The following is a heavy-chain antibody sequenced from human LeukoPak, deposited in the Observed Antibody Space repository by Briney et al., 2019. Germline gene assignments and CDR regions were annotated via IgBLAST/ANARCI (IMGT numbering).Heavy chain of an antibody. D-gene: IGHD3-10*01. CDR2: IHYSGST. CDR3: ARVVGVLWLDYMDV. V-gene: IGHV4-59*12. CDR1: GGSISNYY. J-gene: IGHJ6*03. Sequence: SETLSLTCTVSGGSISNYYWSWVRQPPGKGLEWIGNIHYSGSTNDNPSLKSRVTISVDTSKNQFSLKLSSVTAADTAVYYCARVVGVLWLDYMDVWGKGTTVTISS.